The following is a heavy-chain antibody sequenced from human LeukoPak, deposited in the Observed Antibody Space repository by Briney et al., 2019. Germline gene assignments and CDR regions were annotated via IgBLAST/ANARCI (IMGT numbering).Heavy chain of an antibody. V-gene: IGHV6-1*01. J-gene: IGHJ4*02. CDR1: GDSVSSNSAA. CDR2: TYYKSKWYN. CDR3: ARARDYGDISFDY. D-gene: IGHD4-17*01. Sequence: QTLSLTCAISGDSVSSNSAAWNWIRQSPSRGLEWLGRTYYKSKWYNNYAVSVKSRISSNPDTSKNQFSLQLNSVTPEDTAVYFCARARDYGDISFDYWGQGTLVTVSS.